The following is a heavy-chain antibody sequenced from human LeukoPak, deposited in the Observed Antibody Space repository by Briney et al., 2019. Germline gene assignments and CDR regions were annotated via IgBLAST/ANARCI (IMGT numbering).Heavy chain of an antibody. Sequence: APVKVSCKVSGYTLTELSMHWVRQAPGKGLEWMGGFDPEDGETIYAQKFQGRVTMTEDTSTDTAYMELSSLRSEDTAVYYCATLPSYCSSTSCHRPFDYWGQGTLVTVSS. CDR1: GYTLTELS. D-gene: IGHD2-2*01. CDR2: FDPEDGET. CDR3: ATLPSYCSSTSCHRPFDY. V-gene: IGHV1-24*01. J-gene: IGHJ4*02.